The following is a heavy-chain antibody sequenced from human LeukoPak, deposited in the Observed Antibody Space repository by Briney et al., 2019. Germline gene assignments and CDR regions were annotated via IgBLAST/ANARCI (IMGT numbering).Heavy chain of an antibody. D-gene: IGHD7-27*01. CDR3: AIDPNWGTHS. V-gene: IGHV3-23*01. Sequence: PGGSLRLSCAASGFTFSTYTMYWVGHPPGKRLKWVSIIGNNGGGIHYADSVKGRFTISRDNFKNALYLQMNSLRVEDTAVYYCAIDPNWGTHSWGQGVLVTVSS. CDR1: GFTFSTYT. CDR2: IGNNGGGI. J-gene: IGHJ4*02.